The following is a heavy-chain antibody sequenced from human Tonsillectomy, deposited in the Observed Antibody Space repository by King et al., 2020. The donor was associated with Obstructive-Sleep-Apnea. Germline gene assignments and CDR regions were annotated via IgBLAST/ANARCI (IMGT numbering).Heavy chain of an antibody. CDR1: GFTFSSYA. CDR3: ARAPGVVVPAATHYYYGMDV. CDR2: ISYDGSNK. Sequence: VQLVESGGGVVQPGRSLRLSCAASGFTFSSYAMHWVRQAPGKGLEWVAVISYDGSNKYYADSVKVRFTISRDNSKNTLYLQMNSLRAEDTAVYYCARAPGVVVPAATHYYYGMDVWGQGTTVTVSS. V-gene: IGHV3-30-3*01. D-gene: IGHD2-2*01. J-gene: IGHJ6*02.